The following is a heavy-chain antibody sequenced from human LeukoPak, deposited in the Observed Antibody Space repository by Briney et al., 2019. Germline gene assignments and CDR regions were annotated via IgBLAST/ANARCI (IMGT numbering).Heavy chain of an antibody. CDR1: GLTFSYYW. CDR2: INSDGSSA. CDR3: AREGGYDPVEY. D-gene: IGHD5-12*01. J-gene: IGHJ4*02. Sequence: GGSLRLSCAASGLTFSYYWMHWVRQAPGKGVVWVSRINSDGSSASYADSVKGRFTISRDNAKNTLYLQMNSLRAEDTAVYYCAREGGYDPVEYWGQGTLVIVSS. V-gene: IGHV3-74*01.